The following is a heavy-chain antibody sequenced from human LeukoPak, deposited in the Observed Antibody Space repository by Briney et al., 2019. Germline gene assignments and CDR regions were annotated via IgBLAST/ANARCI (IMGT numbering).Heavy chain of an antibody. CDR2: ISGSGGST. V-gene: IGHV3-23*01. J-gene: IGHJ1*01. CDR3: AKGIAARPEYFQH. CDR1: GFTFSSYA. Sequence: GGSLRLSCAASGFTFSSYAMSWVRQAPGKGLEWVSAISGSGGSTYYAGSVKGRFTISRDNSKSTLYLQMNSLRAEDTAVYYCAKGIAARPEYFQHWGQGTLVTVSS. D-gene: IGHD6-6*01.